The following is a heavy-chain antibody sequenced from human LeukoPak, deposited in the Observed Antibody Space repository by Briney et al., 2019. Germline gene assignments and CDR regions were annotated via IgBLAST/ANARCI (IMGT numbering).Heavy chain of an antibody. Sequence: SETLSLTCAVYGGSFSGYYWNWIRQPPGKGLEWIGEINHSGGTNYSPSLKSRVTISIDTSKNQFSLRLSSVTAADTAVYYCARRANGPSYWGQGTLVTVSS. J-gene: IGHJ4*02. CDR3: ARRANGPSY. V-gene: IGHV4-34*01. CDR1: GGSFSGYY. CDR2: INHSGGT. D-gene: IGHD2-8*01.